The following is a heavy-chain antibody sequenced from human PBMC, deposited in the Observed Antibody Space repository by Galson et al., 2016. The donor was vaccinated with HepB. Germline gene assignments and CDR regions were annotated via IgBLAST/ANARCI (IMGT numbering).Heavy chain of an antibody. Sequence: SVKVSCKASGGIFNNYVITWVRQAPGQGLEWMGWISAYNGKTNYAQKLQGRVTMTTDTSTSTAYMELRSLRSDDTAVYYCARVEDRSGWYWLRFDYWGQGTLVTVSS. D-gene: IGHD6-19*01. CDR1: GGIFNNYV. CDR2: ISAYNGKT. CDR3: ARVEDRSGWYWLRFDY. J-gene: IGHJ4*02. V-gene: IGHV1-18*01.